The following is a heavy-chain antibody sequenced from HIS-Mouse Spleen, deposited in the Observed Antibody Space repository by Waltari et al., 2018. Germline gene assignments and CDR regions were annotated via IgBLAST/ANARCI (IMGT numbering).Heavy chain of an antibody. V-gene: IGHV4-39*01. CDR3: ARRAGYYGSGSYFDWYFDL. CDR2: IYYRGST. D-gene: IGHD3-10*01. Sequence: QLQLQESGPGLVKPSETLSLTCTVSGGSISSSSYYWGWIRQPPGKGLEWIGSIYYRGSTYYNPSLKSRVTISVDTSKNQFSLKLSSVTAADTAVYYCARRAGYYGSGSYFDWYFDLWGRGTLVTVSS. CDR1: GGSISSSSYY. J-gene: IGHJ2*01.